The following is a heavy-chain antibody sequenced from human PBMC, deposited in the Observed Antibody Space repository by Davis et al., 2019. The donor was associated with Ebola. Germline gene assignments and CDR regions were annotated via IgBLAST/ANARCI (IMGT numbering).Heavy chain of an antibody. J-gene: IGHJ4*02. CDR3: TSSAVAGTYDY. Sequence: GESLKISCAASGFTFSGSAMHWVRQASGKGLEWVGRIRSKANSYATAYAASVKGRFTISRDGSKNTAYLQMNSLKTEDTAVYYCTSSAVAGTYDYWGQGTLVTVSS. CDR2: IRSKANSYAT. V-gene: IGHV3-73*01. D-gene: IGHD6-19*01. CDR1: GFTFSGSA.